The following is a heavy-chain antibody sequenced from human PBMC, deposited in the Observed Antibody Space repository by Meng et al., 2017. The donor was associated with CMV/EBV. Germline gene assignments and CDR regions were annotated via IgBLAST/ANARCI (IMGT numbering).Heavy chain of an antibody. J-gene: IGHJ5*01. D-gene: IGHD2-21*02. CDR3: AREGHCGGDCYSDS. CDR2: IYSGYNT. CDR1: ESTVSNNY. V-gene: IGHV3-53*01. Sequence: ASESTVSNNYMSWVRQAPGKGLEWVAAIYSGYNTDYPDSVKGRVTISRDDSKNTLSLQMNNLRVEDTAVYYCAREGHCGGDCYSDSWGQGILVTVSS.